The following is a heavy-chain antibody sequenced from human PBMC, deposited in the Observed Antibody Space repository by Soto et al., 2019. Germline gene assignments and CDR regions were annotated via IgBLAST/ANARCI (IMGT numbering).Heavy chain of an antibody. D-gene: IGHD1-26*01. V-gene: IGHV1-69*13. Sequence: GXSXKVSHKASGGTXNSYAIRLVRQAPGQGLEWMGGISPIFGTANYAQKFQGIVTITADESTSTAYMQLSSLRSEATAVYYCARGEREWNFDYWGQGTLVTVSS. J-gene: IGHJ4*02. CDR2: ISPIFGTA. CDR3: ARGEREWNFDY. CDR1: GGTXNSYA.